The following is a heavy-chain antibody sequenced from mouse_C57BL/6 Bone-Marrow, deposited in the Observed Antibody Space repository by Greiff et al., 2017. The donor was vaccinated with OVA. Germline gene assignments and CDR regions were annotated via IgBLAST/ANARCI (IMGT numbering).Heavy chain of an antibody. CDR1: GFTFSSYA. V-gene: IGHV5-9-1*02. CDR2: ISSGGDYI. D-gene: IGHD1-1*01. CDR3: TRDQDYYGSSPWYFDV. Sequence: EVKVEESGEGLVKPGGSLKLSCAASGFTFSSYAMSWVRQTPEKRLEWVAYISSGGDYIYYAAPVKGRFTISRDNASNTLYLLLSSLKSSDTAMYYCTRDQDYYGSSPWYFDVWGTVTTVTVSS. J-gene: IGHJ1*03.